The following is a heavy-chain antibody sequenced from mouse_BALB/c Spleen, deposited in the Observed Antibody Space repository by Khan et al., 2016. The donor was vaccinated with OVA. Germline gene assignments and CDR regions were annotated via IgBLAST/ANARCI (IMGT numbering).Heavy chain of an antibody. J-gene: IGHJ3*01. Sequence: QVRLQQSGAELAKPGASVKMSCKASGYTFTTYWMHWVKQRPGQGLEWIGYIDPSTGYTDYNQKFEDKASLTTDKSSSTAYMQLSSLTSEDSAVYYCTRRRLNGIFAYWGHGTLVTVSA. CDR1: GYTFTTYW. CDR2: IDPSTGYT. V-gene: IGHV1-7*01. D-gene: IGHD1-3*01. CDR3: TRRRLNGIFAY.